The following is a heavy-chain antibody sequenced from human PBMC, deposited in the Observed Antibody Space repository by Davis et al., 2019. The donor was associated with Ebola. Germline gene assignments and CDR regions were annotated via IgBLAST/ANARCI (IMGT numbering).Heavy chain of an antibody. CDR1: GYSISSGYY. J-gene: IGHJ4*02. V-gene: IGHV4-38-2*02. CDR2: IYHSGST. CDR3: ARVVLWFGEPLGYYFDY. D-gene: IGHD3-10*01. Sequence: SETLSLTCTVSGYSISSGYYWGWIRQPPGKGLEWIGSIYHSGSTYYNPSLKSRVTISVDTSKNQFSLKLSSVTAAYTAVYYCARVVLWFGEPLGYYFDYWGQGTLVTVSS.